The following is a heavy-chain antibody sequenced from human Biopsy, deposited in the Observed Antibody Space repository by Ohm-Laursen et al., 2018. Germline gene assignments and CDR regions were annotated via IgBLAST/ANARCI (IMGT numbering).Heavy chain of an antibody. CDR3: ASHAPSYSGSYWRYFDL. D-gene: IGHD1-26*01. V-gene: IGHV4-59*08. CDR2: IYYTGST. J-gene: IGHJ2*01. CDR1: GGSISSYY. Sequence: TLSLTCTVSGGSISSYYWYWIRKPQGKGLEWIGYIYYTGSTNYNPSLKTRVPISIDTSMNHLPLRLTSVTAADTAVYYCASHAPSYSGSYWRYFDLWGRGTLVTVSS.